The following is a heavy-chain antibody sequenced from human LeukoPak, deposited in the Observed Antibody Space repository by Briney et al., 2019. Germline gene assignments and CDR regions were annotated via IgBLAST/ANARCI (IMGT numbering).Heavy chain of an antibody. V-gene: IGHV4-4*02. CDR2: IYHSGST. CDR3: ARFPPVTGNYYYGMDV. CDR1: GGSISSSNW. Sequence: SETLSLTCAVSGGSISSSNWWSWVRQPPGKGLEWIGEIYHSGSTNYNPSLKSRVTISVDKSKNQFSLKLSSVTAADTAVYYCARFPPVTGNYYYGMDVWGQGTTVTVSS. D-gene: IGHD4-11*01. J-gene: IGHJ6*02.